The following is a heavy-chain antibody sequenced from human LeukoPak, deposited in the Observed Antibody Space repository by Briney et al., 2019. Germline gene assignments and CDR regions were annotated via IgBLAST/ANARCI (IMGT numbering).Heavy chain of an antibody. D-gene: IGHD6-13*01. CDR1: GGSISSYY. Sequence: SETLSLTCTVSGGSISSYYWSWIRQPPGKGLEWIGYIYYSGSTNYNPSLKNRVTISVDTSKNQFSLRLSSVTAADTAVYYCASIDVAAAGIVDYWGQGTLVTVSS. CDR3: ASIDVAAAGIVDY. J-gene: IGHJ4*02. V-gene: IGHV4-59*01. CDR2: IYYSGST.